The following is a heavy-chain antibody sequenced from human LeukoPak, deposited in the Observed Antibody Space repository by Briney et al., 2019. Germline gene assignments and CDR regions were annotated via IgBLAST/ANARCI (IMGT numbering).Heavy chain of an antibody. Sequence: PGGSLSLSCGASRFTFSTYWMSWVRQAPGKGLDWVANIKQDGREKYYVDSVKGRFTISRDNAKNSLYLQMNSLRAEDTALYYCARDGRWLQPLDYWGQGTLVTFSS. CDR1: RFTFSTYW. CDR2: IKQDGREK. CDR3: ARDGRWLQPLDY. V-gene: IGHV3-7*01. J-gene: IGHJ4*02. D-gene: IGHD5-24*01.